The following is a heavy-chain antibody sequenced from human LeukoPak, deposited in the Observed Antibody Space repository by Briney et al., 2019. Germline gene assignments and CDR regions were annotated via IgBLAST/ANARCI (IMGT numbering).Heavy chain of an antibody. D-gene: IGHD3-3*01. J-gene: IGHJ4*02. V-gene: IGHV3-48*03. Sequence: GGSLRLSCAASGFTFSSYEMNWVRQAPGEGLEWVSYISSSGSTIYYADSVKGRFTISRDNAKNSLYLQMNSLRAEDTAVYYCARGYDFWSGYSGFDYWGQGTLVTVSS. CDR2: ISSSGSTI. CDR3: ARGYDFWSGYSGFDY. CDR1: GFTFSSYE.